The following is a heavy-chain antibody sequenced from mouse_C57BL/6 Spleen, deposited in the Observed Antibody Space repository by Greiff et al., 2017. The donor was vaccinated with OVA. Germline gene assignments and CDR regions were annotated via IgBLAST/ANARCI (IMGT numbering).Heavy chain of an antibody. CDR1: GYAFSSSW. Sequence: QVQLKQSGPELVKPGASVKISCKASGYAFSSSWMNWVKQRPGKGLEWIGRIYPGDGDTNYNGKFKGKATLTADKSSSTAYMQLSSLTYEDSAVYYCARPYDYAWFAYWGQGTLVTVSA. CDR3: ARPYDYAWFAY. V-gene: IGHV1-82*01. J-gene: IGHJ3*01. CDR2: IYPGDGDT. D-gene: IGHD2-4*01.